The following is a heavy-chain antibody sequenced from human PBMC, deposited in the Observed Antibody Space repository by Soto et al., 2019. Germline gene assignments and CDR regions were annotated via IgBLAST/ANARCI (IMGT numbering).Heavy chain of an antibody. CDR2: IIPIFGTA. J-gene: IGHJ5*02. CDR1: GGAFSSYA. CDR3: ARDPGTPKWFDP. V-gene: IGHV1-69*12. Sequence: QVQLVQSGAEVKKPGSSVKVSCKASGGAFSSYAISWVRQAPGQGLEWMGGIIPIFGTANYAQKFQGRVTMTADESTSTADMELSSLRSEDTAVYYCARDPGTPKWFDPWGQGTLVTVSS.